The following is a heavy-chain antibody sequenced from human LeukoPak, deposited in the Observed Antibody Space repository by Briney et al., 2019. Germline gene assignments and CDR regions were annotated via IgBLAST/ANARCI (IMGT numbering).Heavy chain of an antibody. Sequence: PGGSLRLSCAASGFIFNKYSMNWVRQAPGKGLEWVSYISTSSSNIYHADSVKGRFTISRDNAKNSLYLQMNSLRAEDTAVYYCAGRSVGYYYYMDVWGKGTTVTVSS. J-gene: IGHJ6*03. CDR1: GFIFNKYS. CDR3: AGRSVGYYYYMDV. D-gene: IGHD2-2*01. CDR2: ISTSSSNI. V-gene: IGHV3-48*04.